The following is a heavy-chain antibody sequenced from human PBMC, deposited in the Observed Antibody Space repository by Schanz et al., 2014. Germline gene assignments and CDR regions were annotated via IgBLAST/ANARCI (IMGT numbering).Heavy chain of an antibody. J-gene: IGHJ4*02. CDR2: ISDSGTYT. D-gene: IGHD2-2*01. V-gene: IGHV3-21*05. CDR1: GFTFSGYS. Sequence: EVQLVESGGGLVQPGGSLRLSCAASGFTFSGYSMTWIRQAPGKGLEWLSYISDSGTYTNYADSVKGRFTISRDNSKNTVYLHMNSLRPGDTAVYYCARESSNDIVLVPGAVFDHWGQGILXTVSS. CDR3: ARESSNDIVLVPGAVFDH.